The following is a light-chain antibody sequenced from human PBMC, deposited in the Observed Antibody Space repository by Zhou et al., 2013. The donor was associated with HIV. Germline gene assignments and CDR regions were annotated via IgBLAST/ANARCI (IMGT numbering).Light chain of an antibody. CDR2: KAS. J-gene: IGKJ3*01. Sequence: DIQMTQSPSILSASVGDRVTITCRASQSIRGWLAWYQQKPGKAPKLLIYKASSLESGVPSRFSGSGYGTEFTLTISSLQPEDIALYYCQQHDSLPLTFGPGTTLDL. CDR1: QSIRGW. CDR3: QQHDSLPLT. V-gene: IGKV1-5*03.